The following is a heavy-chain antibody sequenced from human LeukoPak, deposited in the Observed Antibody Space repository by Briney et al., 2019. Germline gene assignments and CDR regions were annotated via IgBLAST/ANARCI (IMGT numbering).Heavy chain of an antibody. CDR1: GGSISSGGYY. CDR2: IYYSGST. CDR3: ARDQKGYLGPSSDAFDI. V-gene: IGHV4-31*03. D-gene: IGHD5-18*01. J-gene: IGHJ3*02. Sequence: SETLSLTCTVSGGSISSGGYYWSWIRQHPGKGLEWIGYIYYSGSTYYNPSLKSRVTISVDTSKNRFSLKLSSVTAADTAVYYCARDQKGYLGPSSDAFDIWGQGTMVTVSS.